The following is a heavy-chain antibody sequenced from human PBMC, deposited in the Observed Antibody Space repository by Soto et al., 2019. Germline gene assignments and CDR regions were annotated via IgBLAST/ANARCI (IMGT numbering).Heavy chain of an antibody. J-gene: IGHJ4*02. CDR1: GFTFSSWE. CDR2: ISSSGSTI. Sequence: GGSLRLSCAVSGFTFSSWEMNWVRQAPGKGLEWISYISSSGSTIYYADSVKGRFTISRDNAKNSLSLQMNSLGAEDTAIYYCTRVSVATFGFWGQGTLVTVSS. CDR3: TRVSVATFGF. D-gene: IGHD2-8*01. V-gene: IGHV3-48*03.